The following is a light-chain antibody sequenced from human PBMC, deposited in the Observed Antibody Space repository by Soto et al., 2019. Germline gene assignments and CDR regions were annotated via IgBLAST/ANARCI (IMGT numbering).Light chain of an antibody. J-gene: IGKJ4*01. CDR3: QQFIRDPWT. Sequence: EIVLTHSPGTLSFSPGERATLSCRASQSVSNNYLAWYQQKPGQAPRLLIDGASSRATGIPDRFSGGGSGTDFTLTISRLEPEDFAVYYCQQFIRDPWTFGGGTKVDNK. CDR1: QSVSNNY. V-gene: IGKV3-20*01. CDR2: GAS.